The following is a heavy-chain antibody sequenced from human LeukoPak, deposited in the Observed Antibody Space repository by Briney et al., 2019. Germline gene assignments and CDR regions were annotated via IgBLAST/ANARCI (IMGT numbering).Heavy chain of an antibody. V-gene: IGHV3-23*01. CDR2: IGGRDSGT. CDR3: AKWGDYDILTGYYDSDY. D-gene: IGHD3-9*01. J-gene: IGHJ4*02. Sequence: GGSLRLSCAASGFIFSNYAISWVRQAPGKGLEWVSAIGGRDSGTYYADSVRGRFTVSRDDPKNTLYLQMNTLRAEDTAVYYCAKWGDYDILTGYYDSDYWGQGTLVTVSS. CDR1: GFIFSNYA.